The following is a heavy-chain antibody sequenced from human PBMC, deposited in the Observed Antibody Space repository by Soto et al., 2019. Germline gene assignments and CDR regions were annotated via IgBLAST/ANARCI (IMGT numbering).Heavy chain of an antibody. V-gene: IGHV1-24*01. Sequence: ASVKVSCKVSGYTLTELSMHCVRQAPGKGLEWMGGFDPEDGETIYAQKFQGRVTMTEDTSTDTAYMELSSLRSEDTAVYYCATDSGIAVAGTQGAYYGMEVWGQGTTVTVSS. CDR1: GYTLTELS. D-gene: IGHD6-19*01. J-gene: IGHJ6*01. CDR3: ATDSGIAVAGTQGAYYGMEV. CDR2: FDPEDGET.